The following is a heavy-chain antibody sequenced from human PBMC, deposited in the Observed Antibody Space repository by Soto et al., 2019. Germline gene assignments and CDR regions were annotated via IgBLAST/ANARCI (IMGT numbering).Heavy chain of an antibody. V-gene: IGHV4-39*01. J-gene: IGHJ4*02. Sequence: SEALSLTCTVSGGSISSSSYYWGWIRQPPGKGLEWIGSIYYSGSTYYNPSLKSRVTISVDTSKNQFSLKLSSVTAADTAVYYCASSELRFLEWLSPPPDYWGQGTLVTVSS. CDR3: ASSELRFLEWLSPPPDY. CDR2: IYYSGST. D-gene: IGHD3-3*01. CDR1: GGSISSSSYY.